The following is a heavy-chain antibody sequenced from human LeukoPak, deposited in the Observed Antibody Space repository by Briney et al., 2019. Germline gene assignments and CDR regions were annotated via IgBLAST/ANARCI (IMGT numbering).Heavy chain of an antibody. D-gene: IGHD6-19*01. Sequence: PGGPLRLSCAASGFTFSTYAMNWVRQAPGKGLEWVAVISYDGRQNYYADSVKGRFTISRDNSKNTLYLQMNSLRAEDTAVYYCARDRWGLGSYSSPFGAFDIWGQGTMVTVSS. CDR1: GFTFSTYA. CDR3: ARDRWGLGSYSSPFGAFDI. J-gene: IGHJ3*02. CDR2: ISYDGRQN. V-gene: IGHV3-30*04.